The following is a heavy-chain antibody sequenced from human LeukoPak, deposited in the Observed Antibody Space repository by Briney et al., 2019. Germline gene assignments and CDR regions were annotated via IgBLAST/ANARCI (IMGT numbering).Heavy chain of an antibody. V-gene: IGHV1-18*01. D-gene: IGHD3-22*01. Sequence: ASVKVSCKASGYTFNRHGISWVRQAPGQGLEWMGWISAYNGDTKFAQNFQGRVTITTDTSTTTAYMELRSLRFDDPAVYYCARDPSNTSGNYPYFDYWGQGTLVTVSS. CDR3: ARDPSNTSGNYPYFDY. J-gene: IGHJ4*02. CDR1: GYTFNRHG. CDR2: ISAYNGDT.